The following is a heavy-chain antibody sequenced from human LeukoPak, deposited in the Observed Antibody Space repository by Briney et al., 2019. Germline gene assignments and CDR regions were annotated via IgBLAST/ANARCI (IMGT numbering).Heavy chain of an antibody. CDR3: AKDQAGDGYNSM. Sequence: GGSLRLSCAASGFTFSNCAMSWVRQAPGKGLEWVSTNHGASTYYAASVKGRFTISRDNSKNTLYLQMNSLRAEDTAIYYCAKDQAGDGYNSMWGQGTRVTVSS. CDR2: NHGAST. V-gene: IGHV3-23*01. D-gene: IGHD5-24*01. J-gene: IGHJ4*02. CDR1: GFTFSNCA.